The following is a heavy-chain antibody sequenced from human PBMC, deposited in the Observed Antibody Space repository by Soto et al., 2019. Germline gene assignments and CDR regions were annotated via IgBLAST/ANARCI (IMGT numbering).Heavy chain of an antibody. J-gene: IGHJ6*02. D-gene: IGHD2-2*01. CDR3: ARLHGYCISSSCHGHYAMDV. Sequence: SETLSLTCSVSGASVSSNTFYWGWIRQPPGKGLESIANIYYDGSTYYNPSLESRVTISLDTSKNQFSLTLSSVTAADTAVYYCARLHGYCISSSCHGHYAMDVWGQGTTVTVSS. CDR1: GASVSSNTFY. V-gene: IGHV4-39*01. CDR2: IYYDGST.